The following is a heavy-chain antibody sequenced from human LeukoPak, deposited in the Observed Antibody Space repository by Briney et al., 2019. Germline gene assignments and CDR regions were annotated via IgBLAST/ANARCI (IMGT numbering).Heavy chain of an antibody. Sequence: GGSLRLSCAASGFTFSTYWMSWVRQSPGKGLEWVANMSPDGSGKYYADSVRGRFTISRDNAKNSFYLQMNSLRVEDTAVYYCVRDEKKRGGDYWGQGTLVTVST. D-gene: IGHD3-16*01. J-gene: IGHJ4*02. CDR3: VRDEKKRGGDY. V-gene: IGHV3-7*01. CDR1: GFTFSTYW. CDR2: MSPDGSGK.